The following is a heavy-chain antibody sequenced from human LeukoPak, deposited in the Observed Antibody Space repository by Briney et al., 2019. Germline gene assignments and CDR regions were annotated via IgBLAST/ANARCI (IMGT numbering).Heavy chain of an antibody. CDR1: GYTFTSYG. CDR3: ARGPEDVWGSYRYSAFDI. CDR2: ISAYNGNT. J-gene: IGHJ3*02. Sequence: ASVKVSCKASGYTFTSYGISWVRQAPGQGLEWMGWISAYNGNTNYAQKLQGRVTMTTDTSTSTAYMELRSLRSDDTAVYYCARGPEDVWGSYRYSAFDIWGQGTMVTVSS. V-gene: IGHV1-18*01. D-gene: IGHD3-16*02.